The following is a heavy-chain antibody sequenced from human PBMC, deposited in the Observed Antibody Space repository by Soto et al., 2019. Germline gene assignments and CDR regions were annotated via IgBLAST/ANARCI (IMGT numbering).Heavy chain of an antibody. CDR1: GFTFSNAW. CDR3: TTDLYYGSGSMAGKDIDY. Sequence: GGSLRLSCAASGFTFSNAWMSWVRQAPGKGLEWVGRIKSKTDGGTTDYAAPVKGRFTISRDDSKNTLYLQMNSLKTEDTAVYYCTTDLYYGSGSMAGKDIDYWGQGTLVTVS. CDR2: IKSKTDGGTT. D-gene: IGHD3-10*01. V-gene: IGHV3-15*01. J-gene: IGHJ4*02.